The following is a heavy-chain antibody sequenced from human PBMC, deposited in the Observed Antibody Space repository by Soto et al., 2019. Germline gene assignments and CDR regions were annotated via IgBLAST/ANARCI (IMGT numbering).Heavy chain of an antibody. J-gene: IGHJ2*01. Sequence: QVQLQESGPGLVKPSQTLSLTCTVSGGSISSGGYYWSWIRQHPGKGLEWIGYIYYSGSTYYNPSXXSRVTISIDTXXNXLXXKLSSVTAAVTVVYYCARVRVGGAVVTPDDGYFDLWGRGTLVTVSS. D-gene: IGHD6-19*01. CDR1: GGSISSGGYY. CDR2: IYYSGST. CDR3: ARVRVGGAVVTPDDGYFDL. V-gene: IGHV4-31*03.